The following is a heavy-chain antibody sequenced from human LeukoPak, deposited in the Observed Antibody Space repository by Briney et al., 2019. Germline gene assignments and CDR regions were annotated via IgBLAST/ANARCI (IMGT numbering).Heavy chain of an antibody. V-gene: IGHV3-33*03. Sequence: GGSLRLSCAASKFTFSHYGMHWVRQAPGKGLEWVTVVFNDGSNQYYADSAKGRFTVSRDNSQNMLYLQMNSLRPEDTAVYYCAKDAERGFDYSNSLQKWGQGTLVTVSS. CDR1: KFTFSHYG. D-gene: IGHD4-11*01. CDR2: VFNDGSNQ. J-gene: IGHJ4*02. CDR3: AKDAERGFDYSNSLQK.